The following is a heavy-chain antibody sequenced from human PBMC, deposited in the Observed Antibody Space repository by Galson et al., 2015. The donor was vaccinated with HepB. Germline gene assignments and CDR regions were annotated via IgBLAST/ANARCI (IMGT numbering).Heavy chain of an antibody. Sequence: SVKVSCKASGYTFTSYAMNWVRQAPGQGLEWMGWINTNTGNPTYAQGFTGRFVFSLDTSVSTAYLQISSLKAEDTAVYYCARAPGRVAAAAPPDGMDVWGQGTTVTVSS. CDR1: GYTFTSYA. V-gene: IGHV7-4-1*02. CDR3: ARAPGRVAAAAPPDGMDV. D-gene: IGHD6-13*01. J-gene: IGHJ6*02. CDR2: INTNTGNP.